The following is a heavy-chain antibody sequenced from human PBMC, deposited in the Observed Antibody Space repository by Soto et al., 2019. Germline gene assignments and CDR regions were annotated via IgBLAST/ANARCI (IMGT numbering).Heavy chain of an antibody. V-gene: IGHV3-30*09. J-gene: IGHJ6*02. CDR2: ISYDGSDK. Sequence: VQLVESGGGEVQPGRSLRLSCAASGFTYTDFALHWVRQAPGKGLEWVAIISYDGSDKYYADSVKGRFAISRDNPKNTMDLEMNSLRPEGTAVYFCASLVWDSYSAIEVCGHGTTVTVFS. CDR1: GFTYTDFA. CDR3: ASLVWDSYSAIEV. D-gene: IGHD3-16*01.